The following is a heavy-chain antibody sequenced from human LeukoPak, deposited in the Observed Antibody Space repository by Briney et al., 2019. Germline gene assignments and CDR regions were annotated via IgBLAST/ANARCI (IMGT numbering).Heavy chain of an antibody. D-gene: IGHD4-17*01. V-gene: IGHV3-15*01. CDR2: IKSKTDGGTT. J-gene: IGHJ4*02. CDR1: GFTFSNAW. Sequence: PGGSLRLSCAASGFTFSNAWMSWVRQAPGKGLEWVGRIKSKTDGGTTDYAAPVKGRFTISRDDSKNTLYLQMNSLKTEDTAVYYCTTETSYGDHPGHDYWGQGTLVTVSS. CDR3: TTETSYGDHPGHDY.